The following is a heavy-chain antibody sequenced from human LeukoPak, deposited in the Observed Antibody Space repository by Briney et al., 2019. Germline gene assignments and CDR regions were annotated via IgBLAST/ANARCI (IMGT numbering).Heavy chain of an antibody. CDR2: IYPGDSDT. J-gene: IGHJ4*02. CDR1: GYSFTSYW. V-gene: IGHV5-51*01. Sequence: KPGESLKISCTGSGYSFTSYWIGWVRQMPGKGLEWMGIIYPGDSDTRYSPSFQGQVTISADKSISTAYLQWSSLKASDTAMYYCARPSVTYYDSSGYYYVIDYWGQGTLVTVSS. D-gene: IGHD3-22*01. CDR3: ARPSVTYYDSSGYYYVIDY.